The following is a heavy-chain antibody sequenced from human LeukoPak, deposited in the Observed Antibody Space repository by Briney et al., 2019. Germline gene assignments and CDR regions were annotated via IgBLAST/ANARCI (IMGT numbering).Heavy chain of an antibody. D-gene: IGHD2-2*01. Sequence: PGGSLRLSCAASGFTFSSYAMSWVRQAPGKGLEWVSAISGSGGSTYYADSVKGRFTISRDNSKNTLYLQMNSLRAEDTAVYYCAKDRARIVVVPAAARRAARPRSMVAFDIWGQGTMVTVSS. CDR3: AKDRARIVVVPAAARRAARPRSMVAFDI. CDR2: ISGSGGST. J-gene: IGHJ3*02. V-gene: IGHV3-23*01. CDR1: GFTFSSYA.